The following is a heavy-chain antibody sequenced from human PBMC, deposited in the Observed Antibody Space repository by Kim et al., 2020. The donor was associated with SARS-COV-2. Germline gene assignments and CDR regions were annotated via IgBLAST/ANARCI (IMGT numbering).Heavy chain of an antibody. CDR3: TTDLPGYSYGTVYNWFDP. CDR1: GFTFSNAW. CDR2: IKSKTDGGTT. J-gene: IGHJ5*02. Sequence: GGSLRLSCAASGFTFSNAWMSWVRQAPGKGLEWVGRIKSKTDGGTTDYAAPVKGRFTISRDDSKNTLYLQMNSLKTEDTAVYYCTTDLPGYSYGTVYNWFDPWGQGTLVTVSS. V-gene: IGHV3-15*01. D-gene: IGHD5-18*01.